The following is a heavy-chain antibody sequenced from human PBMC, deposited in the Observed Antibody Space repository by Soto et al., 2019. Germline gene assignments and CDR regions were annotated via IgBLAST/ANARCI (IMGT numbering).Heavy chain of an antibody. CDR1: GFTFSRYA. V-gene: IGHV3-30*04. D-gene: IGHD3-10*01. J-gene: IGHJ4*02. CDR2: ISRDGTNK. Sequence: GGSLRLSCAASGFTFSRYAIHWVRQAPGKGLEWVAVISRDGTNKYYVDSVKGRFTIPRDNSGNTLYLQMNSLRHEDAAVYYCARSRSGAVADSFDFWGQGTLVTVSS. CDR3: ARSRSGAVADSFDF.